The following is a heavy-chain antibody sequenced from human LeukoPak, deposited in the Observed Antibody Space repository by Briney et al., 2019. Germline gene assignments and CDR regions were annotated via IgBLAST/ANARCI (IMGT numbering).Heavy chain of an antibody. Sequence: SETLSLTCTVSGYSISSGYYWGWIRQPPGKGLEWIGSFYHSGSTYYNPSLKSRVTISVDKSKNQFSLKLSSVTAADTAVYYCARALSDFSNFDYWGQGTLVTVSS. D-gene: IGHD3/OR15-3a*01. CDR1: GYSISSGYY. J-gene: IGHJ4*02. V-gene: IGHV4-38-2*02. CDR3: ARALSDFSNFDY. CDR2: FYHSGST.